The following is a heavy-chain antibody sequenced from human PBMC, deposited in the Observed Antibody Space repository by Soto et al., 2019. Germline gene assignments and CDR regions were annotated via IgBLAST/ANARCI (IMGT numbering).Heavy chain of an antibody. CDR2: ISGGSSVT. CDR3: AKVLSKNYYYPFDF. J-gene: IGHJ4*02. D-gene: IGHD3-10*01. CDR1: GFTFSDYA. V-gene: IGHV3-23*01. Sequence: XGALRLSCTAAGFTFSDYAMTWVRQAPGKGLEWVSTISGGSSVTYYGDSVKGRFTISRGNAKKTLFLQLNRLSAEDTATYYCAKVLSKNYYYPFDFWGQGTQVTVSS.